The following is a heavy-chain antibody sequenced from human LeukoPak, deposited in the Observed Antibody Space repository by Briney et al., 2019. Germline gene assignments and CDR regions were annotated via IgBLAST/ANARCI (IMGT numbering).Heavy chain of an antibody. Sequence: GGSLRLSCAASGFSFTSHGMHWVRQAPGKGLEWVALLSYGGSNKHYADSVKGRLTISRDNSKNTLYLQMNSLRAEDTAVYYCAKDSSSEPWYGTDVWGQGTTVTVSS. CDR3: AKDSSSEPWYGTDV. CDR1: GFSFTSHG. J-gene: IGHJ6*02. D-gene: IGHD6-6*01. CDR2: LSYGGSNK. V-gene: IGHV3-30*18.